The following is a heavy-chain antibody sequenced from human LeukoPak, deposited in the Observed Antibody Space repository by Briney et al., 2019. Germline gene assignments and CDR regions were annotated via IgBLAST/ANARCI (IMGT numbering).Heavy chain of an antibody. Sequence: GGSLRLSCAASGFTFSSYAMSWIRQAPGKGLEWVSYISSSSSTIYYADSVKGRFTISRDNAKNSLYLQMNSLRAEDRAVYYCAREVRGIFGVVTLDYWGQGTLVTVSS. CDR1: GFTFSSYA. CDR3: AREVRGIFGVVTLDY. D-gene: IGHD3-3*01. J-gene: IGHJ4*02. V-gene: IGHV3-48*01. CDR2: ISSSSSTI.